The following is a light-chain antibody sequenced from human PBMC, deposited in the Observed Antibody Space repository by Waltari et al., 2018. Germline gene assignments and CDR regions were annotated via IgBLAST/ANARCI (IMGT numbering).Light chain of an antibody. CDR1: SSDVGIFNY. V-gene: IGLV2-14*03. CDR2: DVS. J-gene: IGLJ3*02. Sequence: QSALTQPASVSGSPGQSITIFCTGTSSDVGIFNYVSWYQQHPGKPPKVIIHDVSNRPSGVYNRFSGSKSSNTASLTISGLQAEDEADYYCSSYTTSHSWVFGGGTKLTVL. CDR3: SSYTTSHSWV.